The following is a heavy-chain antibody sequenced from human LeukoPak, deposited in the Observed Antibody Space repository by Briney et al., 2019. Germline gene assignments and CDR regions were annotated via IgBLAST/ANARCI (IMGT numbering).Heavy chain of an antibody. V-gene: IGHV3-48*04. J-gene: IGHJ4*02. Sequence: GGSLRLSCAASGFTFTTYSMNWVRQAPGRGLEWLSYIRSSGTTTYYADSVKGRFTISRDNAKNLLFLQMNSLRVEDTAVYYCARDEPTVTTGPPVGSWGQGTLVTVSS. CDR2: IRSSGTTT. CDR3: ARDEPTVTTGPPVGS. D-gene: IGHD4-17*01. CDR1: GFTFTTYS.